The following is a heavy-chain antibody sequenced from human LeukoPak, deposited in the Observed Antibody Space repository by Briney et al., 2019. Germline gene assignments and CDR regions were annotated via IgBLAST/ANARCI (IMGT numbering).Heavy chain of an antibody. CDR2: IYYSGST. V-gene: IGHV4-59*01. D-gene: IGHD3-3*01. Sequence: SETLSLTCTVSGGSISSYYWSWIRQPPGKGLEWIGYIYYSGSTNYNPSLKSRVTISVDTSKNQFSLKLSSVTAADTAVYYRARVVGDFWSGAKYMDVWGKGTTVTVSS. J-gene: IGHJ6*03. CDR3: ARVVGDFWSGAKYMDV. CDR1: GGSISSYY.